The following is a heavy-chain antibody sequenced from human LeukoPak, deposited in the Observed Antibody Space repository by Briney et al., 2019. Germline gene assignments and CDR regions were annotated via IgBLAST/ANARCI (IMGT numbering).Heavy chain of an antibody. D-gene: IGHD3-3*01. V-gene: IGHV3-7*04. CDR2: IKQDGSEK. CDR3: ARGTYYAFWSGSDS. CDR1: GFTFRSYW. Sequence: GGALRLSCAASGFTFRSYWMNWVRQAPGKGLEWVATIKQDGSEKYYVDSVKGRFTISRDNAKNSLYLQMNSLRAEDTAVYYCARGTYYAFWSGSDSWGQGTLVTVSS. J-gene: IGHJ4*02.